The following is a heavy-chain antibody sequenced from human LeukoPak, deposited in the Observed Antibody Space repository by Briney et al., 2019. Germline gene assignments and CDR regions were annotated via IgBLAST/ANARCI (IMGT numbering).Heavy chain of an antibody. V-gene: IGHV4-30-2*01. CDR3: ARGTLSRDAFDI. J-gene: IGHJ3*02. Sequence: PSETLSLTCAVSGVSISSGGYSWSWLRQPPGKGLEWIGYIYHSGSTYYNPSLKSRVTISVDRSKNQFSLKLSSVTAADTAVYYCARGTLSRDAFDIWGQGTMVTVSS. CDR2: IYHSGST. CDR1: GVSISSGGYS. D-gene: IGHD3-10*01.